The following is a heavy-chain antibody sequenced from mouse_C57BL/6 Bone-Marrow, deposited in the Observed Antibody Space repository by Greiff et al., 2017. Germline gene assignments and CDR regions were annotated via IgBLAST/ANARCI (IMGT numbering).Heavy chain of an antibody. CDR2: IYPGGGYT. Sequence: QVQLQQSGAELVRPGTSVTMSCKASGYTFTNYWIGWAKQRPGHGLEWIGDIYPGGGYTNYNAKFKGKATLTADKSSSTAYMQFSSLTSEDSAIYYCARSGLRRTEYYFDYWGQGTTLTVSS. V-gene: IGHV1-63*01. D-gene: IGHD2-4*01. CDR1: GYTFTNYW. CDR3: ARSGLRRTEYYFDY. J-gene: IGHJ2*01.